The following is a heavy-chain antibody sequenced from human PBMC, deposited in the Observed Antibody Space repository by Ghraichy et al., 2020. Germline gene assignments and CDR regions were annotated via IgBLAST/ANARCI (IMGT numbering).Heavy chain of an antibody. D-gene: IGHD2-2*01. CDR1: GYTFTGYY. CDR3: AREPHCSSTSCLNYYYYYGMDV. V-gene: IGHV1-2*02. CDR2: INPNSGGT. J-gene: IGHJ6*02. Sequence: ASVKVSCKASGYTFTGYYMHWVRQAPGQGLEWMGWINPNSGGTNYAQKFQGRVTMTRDTSISTAYMELSRLRSDDTAVYYCAREPHCSSTSCLNYYYYYGMDVWGQGTTVTVSS.